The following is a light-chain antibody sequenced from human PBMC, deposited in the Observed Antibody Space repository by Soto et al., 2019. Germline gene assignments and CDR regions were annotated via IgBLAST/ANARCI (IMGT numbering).Light chain of an antibody. CDR1: QSISSSY. V-gene: IGKV3-20*01. Sequence: EIVLTQSPGTLSLSPGKTATLSCRASQSISSSYLAWYQQRPGQAPRLLIYGASSRATGIPDRFSGSGSGTEFTLTISRLEPEDFAVYYCQQYGSSSWTFGQGTRLEI. CDR2: GAS. CDR3: QQYGSSSWT. J-gene: IGKJ5*01.